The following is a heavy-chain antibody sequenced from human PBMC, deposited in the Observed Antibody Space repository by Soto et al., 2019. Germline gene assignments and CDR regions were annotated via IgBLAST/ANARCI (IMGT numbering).Heavy chain of an antibody. CDR1: GLTISNYA. Sequence: LRLSCATSGLTISNYAMSWVRQAPGGGLEWVSSMSGSSSTTYYADSVRGRFTISRDRSKNTLYLQMSSLRAEDTALYYCAKNQERELPRVIDFWGQGTLVTVSS. V-gene: IGHV3-23*01. CDR3: AKNQERELPRVIDF. J-gene: IGHJ4*02. D-gene: IGHD1-7*01. CDR2: MSGSSSTT.